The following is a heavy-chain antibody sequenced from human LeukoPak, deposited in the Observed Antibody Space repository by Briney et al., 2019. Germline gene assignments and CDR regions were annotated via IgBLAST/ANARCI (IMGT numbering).Heavy chain of an antibody. CDR3: ARGPYDFWSGSPRSFDP. V-gene: IGHV1-18*01. CDR2: IRPYDDNT. CDR1: GYTFTSHG. J-gene: IGHJ5*02. D-gene: IGHD3-3*01. Sequence: GASVKVSCKASGYTFTSHGISWVRQAPGQGLEWMGWIRPYDDNTNYAQKLQGRVTITTDTSTSTAYMELRSLRSDDTAVYYCARGPYDFWSGSPRSFDPWGQGTLVTVSS.